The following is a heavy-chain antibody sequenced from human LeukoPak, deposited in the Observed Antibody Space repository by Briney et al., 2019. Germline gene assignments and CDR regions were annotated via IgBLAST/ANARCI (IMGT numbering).Heavy chain of an antibody. CDR3: AKAQYDFWSGADY. CDR2: IRYDGSNK. Sequence: GGSLRLSCAASGFTFSSYGMHWVRQAPGKGLEWVAFIRYDGSNKYYADSVKGRFTISRVNSKNTLYLQMNSLRAEDTAVYYCAKAQYDFWSGADYWGQGTLVTVSS. D-gene: IGHD3-3*01. V-gene: IGHV3-30*02. CDR1: GFTFSSYG. J-gene: IGHJ4*02.